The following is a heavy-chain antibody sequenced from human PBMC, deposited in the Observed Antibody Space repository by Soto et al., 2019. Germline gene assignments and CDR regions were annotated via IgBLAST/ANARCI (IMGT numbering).Heavy chain of an antibody. CDR2: ITDSGGST. D-gene: IGHD7-27*01. J-gene: IGHJ4*02. V-gene: IGHV3-23*01. Sequence: EVQLLESGGDLKQPGGSLRLSCAVSGFTFSNYAMSWVRQAPGKGLEWVSSITDSGGSTYYTDYVKGRFTISRDNSKNTLYLQMNSLRDEDTAIYYCATVGLNWGSDYWGQGTLVTVSS. CDR1: GFTFSNYA. CDR3: ATVGLNWGSDY.